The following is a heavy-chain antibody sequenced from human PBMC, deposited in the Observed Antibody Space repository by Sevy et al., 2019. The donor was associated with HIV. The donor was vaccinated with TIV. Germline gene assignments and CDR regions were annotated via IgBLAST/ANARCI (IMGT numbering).Heavy chain of an antibody. V-gene: IGHV3-7*01. Sequence: GGSLRLSCAASGFTFSSYWMSWVRQAPGKGLEWVANIKQDGSEKYYVDSVKGRFTISRDNAKNSLYLQMNSLRAEVTAVYYCARAVYSSGWYSSRFAYFDYWGQGTLVTVSS. CDR3: ARAVYSSGWYSSRFAYFDY. CDR2: IKQDGSEK. D-gene: IGHD6-19*01. J-gene: IGHJ4*02. CDR1: GFTFSSYW.